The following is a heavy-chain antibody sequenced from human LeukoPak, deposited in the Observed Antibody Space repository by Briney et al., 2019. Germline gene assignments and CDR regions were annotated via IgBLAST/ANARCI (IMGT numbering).Heavy chain of an antibody. Sequence: KPGGSLRLSCVVSGIPFSDYYMNWIRQAPGKGLEWISYISSTSSYTDYADSVKGRFTISRDNAQNALFLQMNSVRVEDTAVYYGAAGTAADYWGQGTRVGVCS. V-gene: IGHV3-11*03. J-gene: IGHJ4*02. CDR1: GIPFSDYY. CDR2: ISSTSSYT. CDR3: AAGTAADY. D-gene: IGHD1/OR15-1a*01.